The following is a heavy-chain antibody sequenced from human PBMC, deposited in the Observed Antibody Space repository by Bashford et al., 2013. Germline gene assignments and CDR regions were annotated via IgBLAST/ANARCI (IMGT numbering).Heavy chain of an antibody. CDR2: INPNSGGT. Sequence: ASVKVSCKASGYTFTGYYMHWVRQAPGQGLEWMGWINPNSGGTNYAQKFQGWVTMTRDTSISTAYMELSRLRSDDTAVYYCARERCSGGSCYLRYWGQGTLVTVSS. V-gene: IGHV1-2*04. J-gene: IGHJ4*02. CDR3: ARERCSGGSCYLRY. D-gene: IGHD2-15*01. CDR1: GYTFTGYY.